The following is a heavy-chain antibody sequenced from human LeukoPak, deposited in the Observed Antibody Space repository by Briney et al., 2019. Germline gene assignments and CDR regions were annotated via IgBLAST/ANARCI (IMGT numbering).Heavy chain of an antibody. CDR1: GITFSSYW. Sequence: GGSLRLSCAGSGITFSSYWMHWVRQAPGKGLVWVSRINSDGRSTNYADSVKGRFTISRDNAKNTLYLQMNSLRAEDTAVYYCARSAYPGNSVIEDWGRGTLVTLSP. J-gene: IGHJ4*02. D-gene: IGHD4-23*01. CDR2: INSDGRST. V-gene: IGHV3-74*01. CDR3: ARSAYPGNSVIED.